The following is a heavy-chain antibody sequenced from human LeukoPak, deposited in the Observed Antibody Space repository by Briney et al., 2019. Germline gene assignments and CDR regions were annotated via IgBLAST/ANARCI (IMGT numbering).Heavy chain of an antibody. V-gene: IGHV4-59*08. Sequence: PSETLSLTCTVSGGSISGYYWSWIRQPPGKGLEWIGCIYYTGSTYQNPSLKSRVTISVDTSKNQFSLELSSVTAADTAVYYCARQSRDYDSSGYYSTGPGDRGQGTLVTVSS. J-gene: IGHJ4*02. D-gene: IGHD3-22*01. CDR1: GGSISGYY. CDR2: IYYTGST. CDR3: ARQSRDYDSSGYYSTGPGD.